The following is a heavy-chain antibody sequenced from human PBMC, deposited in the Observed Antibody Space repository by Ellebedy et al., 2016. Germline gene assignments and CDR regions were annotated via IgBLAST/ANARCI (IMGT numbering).Heavy chain of an antibody. J-gene: IGHJ5*02. CDR2: IKSKTDGGTT. V-gene: IGHV3-15*01. D-gene: IGHD6-19*01. CDR3: TIPPQSYSSGRKP. CDR1: GFTFSNAW. Sequence: GESLKISCAASGFTFSNAWMSWVRQAPGKGLEWVGRIKSKTDGGTTDYAAPVKGRFTISRDDSKNTLYLQMNSLKTEDTAVYYCTIPPQSYSSGRKPWGQGTLVTVSS.